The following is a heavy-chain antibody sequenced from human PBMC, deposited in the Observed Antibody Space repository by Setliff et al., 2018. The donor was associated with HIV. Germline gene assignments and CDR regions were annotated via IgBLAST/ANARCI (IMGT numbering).Heavy chain of an antibody. CDR1: GDSISSSAYY. CDR2: MHNSGST. CDR3: ARDMMYHYDRSGSFGWFGP. D-gene: IGHD3-22*01. J-gene: IGHJ5*02. V-gene: IGHV4-39*07. Sequence: PSETLSLTCTVSGDSISSSAYYWGWIRQPPGKGLEWIGSMHNSGSTYYSPSVKSRVTISVDTSKNQISLKLSSVTAADTAVYYCARDMMYHYDRSGSFGWFGPWGQGTQGTAPQ.